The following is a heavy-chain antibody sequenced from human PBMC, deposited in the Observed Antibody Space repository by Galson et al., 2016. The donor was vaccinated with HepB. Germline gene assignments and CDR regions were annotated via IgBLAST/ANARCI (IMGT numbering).Heavy chain of an antibody. CDR1: GFTFSSYA. D-gene: IGHD2/OR15-2a*01. J-gene: IGHJ4*02. CDR2: ISGGGGST. CDR3: VGAKY. Sequence: SLRLSCAASGFTFSSYAMSWVRQAPGKGLEWVSLISGGGGSTYYADSVKGRFTISRDSSKKTLFLQMNSLRAEDTATYYGVGAKYWGQGTLAIVSS. V-gene: IGHV3-23*01.